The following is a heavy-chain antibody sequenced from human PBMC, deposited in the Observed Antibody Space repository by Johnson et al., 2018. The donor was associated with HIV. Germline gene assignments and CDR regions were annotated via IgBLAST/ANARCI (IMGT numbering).Heavy chain of an antibody. CDR1: GFTVSSNY. D-gene: IGHD4-11*01. J-gene: IGHJ3*02. V-gene: IGHV3-66*01. CDR3: ARDPVTNAFDI. CDR2: IYSGGRT. Sequence: VQLVESGGGLVQPGGSLRLSCAASGFTVSSNYMSWVRQAPGKGLEWVSVIYSGGRTYYADSVKGRITISRDNSKNTLYLQRNSLRAEDTAVYYCARDPVTNAFDIWGQGTMVTVSS.